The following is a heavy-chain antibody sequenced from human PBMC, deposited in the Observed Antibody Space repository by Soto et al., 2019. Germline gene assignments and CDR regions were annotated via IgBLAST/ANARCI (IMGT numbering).Heavy chain of an antibody. Sequence: SETLSLTCAVSSGSISSSNWWSWVRQPPGKGLEWIGEIYHSGSTNYNPSLKSRGTISVDKSKNQFSLKLSSVTAADTAVYYCATTSRITIFGVVIPYYYYYMDVWGKGTTVTVSS. CDR1: SGSISSSNW. CDR2: IYHSGST. V-gene: IGHV4-4*02. D-gene: IGHD3-3*01. J-gene: IGHJ6*03. CDR3: ATTSRITIFGVVIPYYYYYMDV.